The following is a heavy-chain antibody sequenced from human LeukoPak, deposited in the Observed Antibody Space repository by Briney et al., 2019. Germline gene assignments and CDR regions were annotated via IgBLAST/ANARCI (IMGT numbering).Heavy chain of an antibody. J-gene: IGHJ4*02. CDR3: ARGHGIAAAVDFDY. CDR2: MNPNSGNT. V-gene: IGHV1-8*01. Sequence: GASVKVSCKASGYTFTSYDINWVRQATGQGLEWMGWMNPNSGNTGCAQKFQGRVTMTRNTSISTAYMELSSLRSEDTAVYYCARGHGIAAAVDFDYWGQGTLVTVSS. CDR1: GYTFTSYD. D-gene: IGHD6-13*01.